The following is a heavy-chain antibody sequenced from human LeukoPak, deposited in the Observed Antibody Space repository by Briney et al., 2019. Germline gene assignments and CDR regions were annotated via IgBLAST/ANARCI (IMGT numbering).Heavy chain of an antibody. V-gene: IGHV4-39*01. CDR1: GGSISSSSYY. Sequence: SETLSLTCTVSGGSISSSSYYWGWIRQPPGKGLEWIGSIYYSGSTYCNPSLKSRVTISVDTSKNQFSLKLSSVTAADTAVYYCARKRQNDDVVVVAATTIPYYFDYWGQGTLVTVSS. CDR2: IYYSGST. CDR3: ARKRQNDDVVVVAATTIPYYFDY. D-gene: IGHD2-15*01. J-gene: IGHJ4*02.